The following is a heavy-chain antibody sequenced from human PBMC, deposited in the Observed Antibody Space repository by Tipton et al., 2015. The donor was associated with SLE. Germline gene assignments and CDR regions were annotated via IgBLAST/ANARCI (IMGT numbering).Heavy chain of an antibody. V-gene: IGHV3-48*01. CDR1: GFSFSSYS. J-gene: IGHJ4*02. CDR3: ARASGTAATDLRRPFDY. CDR2: INHVGSTI. Sequence: VQLVQSGGGLVQPGGSLRLSCVASGFSFSSYSMNWVRQAPGKGLEWVSYINHVGSTIYYADSVKGRFTISRDNAKNSLFLQMSSLRAEDAAVYYCARASGTAATDLRRPFDYWGQGTLVTVSA. D-gene: IGHD6-13*01.